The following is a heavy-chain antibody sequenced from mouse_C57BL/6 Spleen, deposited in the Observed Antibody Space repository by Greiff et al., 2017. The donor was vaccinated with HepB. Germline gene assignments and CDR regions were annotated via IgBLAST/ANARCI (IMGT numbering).Heavy chain of an antibody. D-gene: IGHD4-1*01. Sequence: EVKVVESGGGLVQPGGSMKLSCAASGFTFSDAWMDWVRQSPEKGLEWVAEIRNKANNHATYYAESVKGRFTISRDDSKSSVYLQMNSLRAEDTGIYYGTGWDLYWYFDVWGTGTTVTVAS. CDR1: GFTFSDAW. J-gene: IGHJ1*03. CDR2: IRNKANNHAT. V-gene: IGHV6-6*01. CDR3: TGWDLYWYFDV.